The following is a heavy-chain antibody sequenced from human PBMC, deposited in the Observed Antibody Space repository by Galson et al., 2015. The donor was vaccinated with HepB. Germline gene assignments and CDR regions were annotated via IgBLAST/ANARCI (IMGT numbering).Heavy chain of an antibody. CDR2: ISSEGRHK. Sequence: SLRLSCAASGFTFSSYGMHWVRQAPGKGLEWVAVISSEGRHKHYADSVKGRFTIPRDNSKNSLYLQMNSLRAEDTAVYYCAKGFRSRVMHVWGQGTTVTVFS. J-gene: IGHJ6*02. CDR1: GFTFSSYG. D-gene: IGHD3-3*01. CDR3: AKGFRSRVMHV. V-gene: IGHV3-30*18.